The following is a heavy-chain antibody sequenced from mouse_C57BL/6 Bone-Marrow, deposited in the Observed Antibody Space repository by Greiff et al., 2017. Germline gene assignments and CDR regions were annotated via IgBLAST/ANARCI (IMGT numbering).Heavy chain of an antibody. CDR2: IRNKANGYST. Sequence: EVMLVESGGGLVQPGGSLSLSCAASGFTFTDYYMGWVRQPPGKALEWLGFIRNKANGYSTEYSASVKGRFTTSRDTSTSILYLQMNALRDEDSVTYYDAGDNHYYGGSYLCTLDYWGQGTSVTVSS. V-gene: IGHV7-3*01. D-gene: IGHD1-1*01. J-gene: IGHJ4*01. CDR1: GFTFTDYY. CDR3: AGDNHYYGGSYLCTLDY.